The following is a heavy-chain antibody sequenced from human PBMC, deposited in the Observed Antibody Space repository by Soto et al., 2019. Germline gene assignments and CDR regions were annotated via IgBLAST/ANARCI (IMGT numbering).Heavy chain of an antibody. D-gene: IGHD3-3*01. CDR1: GGTFSSYA. CDR2: IIRIFGTP. Sequence: QVQLVQSGAEVKKPGSSVKVSCKASGGTFSSYAINWVRQAPGQGLEWMGGIIRIFGTPDYAQRFQGRVTITADECTSTADVEVGSLRAEETAVYCRARQGSGEYVCCGMDTGGEGTTVTVTS. J-gene: IGHJ6*02. V-gene: IGHV1-69*12. CDR3: ARQGSGEYVCCGMDT.